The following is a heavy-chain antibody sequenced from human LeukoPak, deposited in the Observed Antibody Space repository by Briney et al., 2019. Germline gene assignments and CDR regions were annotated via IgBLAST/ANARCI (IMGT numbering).Heavy chain of an antibody. CDR3: ARGSSGSSSWLRNNWFDP. Sequence: SETLSLTCAVYGGPFSGYYWSWLRQPPGKGLEWIGEINHSGSTNYNPSLKSRVTISVDTSKNQFSLKLSSVTGADTAVYYCARGSSGSSSWLRNNWFDPWGQGTLVTVSS. D-gene: IGHD6-13*01. J-gene: IGHJ5*02. V-gene: IGHV4-34*01. CDR2: INHSGST. CDR1: GGPFSGYY.